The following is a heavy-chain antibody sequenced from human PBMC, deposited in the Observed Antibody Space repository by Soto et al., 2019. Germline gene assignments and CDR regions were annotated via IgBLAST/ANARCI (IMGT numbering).Heavy chain of an antibody. CDR3: ARARGWGGYQAPHFYYYYYGTDV. Sequence: ASETLSLTCAVYGGSFSGYYWSWIRQPPGKGLEWIGEINHSGSTNYNPSLKSRVTISVDTSKNQFSLKLSSVTAADTAVYYCARARGWGGYQAPHFYYYYYGTDVWGQGTTVTVSS. J-gene: IGHJ6*02. V-gene: IGHV4-34*01. D-gene: IGHD2-2*01. CDR1: GGSFSGYY. CDR2: INHSGST.